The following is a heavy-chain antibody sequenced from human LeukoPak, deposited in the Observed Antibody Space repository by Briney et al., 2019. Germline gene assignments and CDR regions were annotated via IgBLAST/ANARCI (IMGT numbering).Heavy chain of an antibody. J-gene: IGHJ4*02. Sequence: GGSLRLSCAASGFTFSSYGMHWVRQAPGKGLEWVAVISYDGSNKYYADSVKGRFTISRDNSKNTLYLQMNSLRAEDTAVYYCARDYGDYVERDWGQGTLVTVSS. V-gene: IGHV3-30*03. CDR1: GFTFSSYG. CDR3: ARDYGDYVERD. D-gene: IGHD4-17*01. CDR2: ISYDGSNK.